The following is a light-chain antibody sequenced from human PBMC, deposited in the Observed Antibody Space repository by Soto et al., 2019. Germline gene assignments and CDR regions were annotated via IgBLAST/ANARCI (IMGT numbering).Light chain of an antibody. V-gene: IGLV1-44*01. J-gene: IGLJ1*01. CDR1: SSNIGSHT. Sequence: QPVLTQPPSASGTPGQWVTISCSGSSSNIGSHTVNWYQQLPGTAPKLLIYSNNQRPSGVPDRFSGSKSGTSASLAISGLQSEDEADYYCSAWDDSLNGYVFGTGTKVTVL. CDR3: SAWDDSLNGYV. CDR2: SNN.